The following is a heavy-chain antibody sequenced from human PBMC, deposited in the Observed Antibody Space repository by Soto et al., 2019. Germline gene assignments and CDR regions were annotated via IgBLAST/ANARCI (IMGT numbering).Heavy chain of an antibody. J-gene: IGHJ4*02. CDR1: GYRFSSSW. CDR2: VYPSDSDV. V-gene: IGHV5-51*01. D-gene: IGHD6-13*01. CDR3: AVFRSSWFGDGRLDS. Sequence: GESLKISCQGTGYRFSSSWIGWVRQKPGKGLEWLGNVYPSDSDVRYSPAFEGQVTISADNSINTAYLQLLNLKASDTAIYYCAVFRSSWFGDGRLDSWGPGTLVTVSS.